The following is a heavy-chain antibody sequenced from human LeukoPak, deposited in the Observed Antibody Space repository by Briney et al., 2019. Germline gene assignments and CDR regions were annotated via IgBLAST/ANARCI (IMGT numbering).Heavy chain of an antibody. V-gene: IGHV1-18*01. D-gene: IGHD6-19*01. Sequence: ASVKVSCKASGYTFTSYGISWVRQAPGQGLEWMGWISAYNGNTNYAQKLQGRVTMTTDTSTSTAYMELRSLRSDDTAVYYCARSGYSSGWYHESDYWGQGTLVTVSS. CDR3: ARSGYSSGWYHESDY. CDR2: ISAYNGNT. J-gene: IGHJ4*02. CDR1: GYTFTSYG.